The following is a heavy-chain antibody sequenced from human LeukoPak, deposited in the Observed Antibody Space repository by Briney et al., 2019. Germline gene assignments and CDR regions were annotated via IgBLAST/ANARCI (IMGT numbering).Heavy chain of an antibody. CDR2: IYYSGST. D-gene: IGHD2/OR15-2a*01. J-gene: IGHJ6*03. CDR1: GGSINSNSYY. Sequence: SETLSLTCTVSGGSINSNSYYWGWIRQPPGKGLEWIGSIYYSGSTYYNPSLKSRVTISVDTSKNQFSLKLSSMTAADTAVYYCARLLNYYYNYTDVWGKGTTVTVSS. V-gene: IGHV4-39*07. CDR3: ARLLNYYYNYTDV.